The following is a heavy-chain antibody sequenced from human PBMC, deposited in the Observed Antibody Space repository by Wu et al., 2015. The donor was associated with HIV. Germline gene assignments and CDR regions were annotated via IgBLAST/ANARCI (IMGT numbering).Heavy chain of an antibody. CDR1: GYTFSGYY. CDR2: INPNSGGT. CDR3: ARDKRGYDVLTGYYIYFDY. Sequence: QVQLVQSGAEVKKPGASVKVSCKASGYTFSGYYINWVRQAPGQGLEWMGWINPNSGGTKYAQKFQGRFTMTRDTSISTVYMELRSLRSDDTAVYYCARDKRGYDVLTGYYIYFDYWGQGTLVTVSS. V-gene: IGHV1-2*02. J-gene: IGHJ4*02. D-gene: IGHD3-9*01.